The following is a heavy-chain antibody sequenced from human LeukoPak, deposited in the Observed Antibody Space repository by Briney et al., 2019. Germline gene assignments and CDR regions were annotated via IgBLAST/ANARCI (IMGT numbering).Heavy chain of an antibody. CDR3: ARENRITIFGVVITPPYYFDY. D-gene: IGHD3-3*01. CDR2: MNPNSGNT. J-gene: IGHJ4*02. V-gene: IGHV1-8*01. Sequence: ASVKVSCKASGYTFTSYDINWVRQATGQGLEWMGWMNPNSGNTGYAQKFQGRVTITADESTSTAYMELSSLRSEDTAVYYCARENRITIFGVVITPPYYFDYWGQGTLVTVSS. CDR1: GYTFTSYD.